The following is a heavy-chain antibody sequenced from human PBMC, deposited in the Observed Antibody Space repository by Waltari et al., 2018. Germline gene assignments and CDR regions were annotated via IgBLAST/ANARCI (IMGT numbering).Heavy chain of an antibody. D-gene: IGHD6-19*01. J-gene: IGHJ4*02. CDR1: GFSFSNLG. Sequence: QVRLVESGGGVVQPGGSLRLSCTASGFSFSNLGMNCVRQAPGHGLDLVAFIRYDGSNKYYVDAVKGRFTISRDNSKNTLYLQISRLTSEDTALYYCANVRGTGWSSLDYWGQGPVVTVSS. CDR3: ANVRGTGWSSLDY. CDR2: IRYDGSNK. V-gene: IGHV3-30*02.